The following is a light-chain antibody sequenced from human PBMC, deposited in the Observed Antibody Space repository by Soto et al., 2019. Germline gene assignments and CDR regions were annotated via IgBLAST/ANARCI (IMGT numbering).Light chain of an antibody. J-gene: IGLJ1*01. CDR1: SSDVGGYSY. V-gene: IGLV2-8*01. CDR3: NSYAGSNVYV. CDR2: EVS. Sequence: QSVLTQPPSASGSPGQSVTISCTGTSSDVGGYSYVSWYQQHPGKAPKLMIYEVSKRPSGVPDRFSGSKSGNTASLTVSGLQAEDEADYYCNSYAGSNVYVFGTGTKGTVL.